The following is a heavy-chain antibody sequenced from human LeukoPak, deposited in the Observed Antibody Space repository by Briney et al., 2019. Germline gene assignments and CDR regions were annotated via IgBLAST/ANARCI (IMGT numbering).Heavy chain of an antibody. J-gene: IGHJ6*03. CDR3: ARDTVTATVTNYCYYYMDV. CDR2: IYTSGST. D-gene: IGHD4-11*01. Sequence: SETLSLTCTVSGGSISSYYWSWIRQPAGKGLEWIGRIYTSGSTNYNPSLKSRVTMSVDTPKNQFSLKLSSVTAADTAVYYCARDTVTATVTNYCYYYMDVWGKGTTVTVSS. V-gene: IGHV4-4*07. CDR1: GGSISSYY.